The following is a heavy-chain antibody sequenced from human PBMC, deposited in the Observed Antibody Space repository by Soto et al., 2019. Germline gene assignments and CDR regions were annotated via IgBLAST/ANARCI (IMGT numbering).Heavy chain of an antibody. Sequence: PGGSLRLSCAASGFTFSSYAMHWVRQAPGKGLEWVAVISYDGSNKYYADSVKGRFTISRDNSKNTLYLQMNSLRAEDTAVYYCARALRRDYDFWSGYASDAFDIWGQGTMVTVSS. J-gene: IGHJ3*02. CDR2: ISYDGSNK. D-gene: IGHD3-3*01. CDR3: ARALRRDYDFWSGYASDAFDI. V-gene: IGHV3-30-3*01. CDR1: GFTFSSYA.